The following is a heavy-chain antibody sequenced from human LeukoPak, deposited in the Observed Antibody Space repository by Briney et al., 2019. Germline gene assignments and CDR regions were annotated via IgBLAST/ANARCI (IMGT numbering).Heavy chain of an antibody. CDR1: GYTFTGYY. Sequence: ASVKVSCKASGYTFTGYYMHWVRQAPGQGLEWMGGFDPEDGETIYAQKFQGRVTMTEDTSTDTAYMELSSLRSEDTAVYYCATEGRNYYDAFDIWGQGTMVTVSS. J-gene: IGHJ3*02. CDR3: ATEGRNYYDAFDI. CDR2: FDPEDGET. V-gene: IGHV1-24*01. D-gene: IGHD3-10*01.